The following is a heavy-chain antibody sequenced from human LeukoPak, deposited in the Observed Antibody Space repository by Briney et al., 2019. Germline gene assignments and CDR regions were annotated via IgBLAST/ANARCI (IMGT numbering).Heavy chain of an antibody. CDR2: INHSGST. D-gene: IGHD6-6*01. V-gene: IGHV4-34*01. Sequence: SETLSLTCTVSGGSFSAYYWSWIRQPPGKGLEWIGEINHSGSTNYNPSLESRVTISVATSKNQFSLKLSPLTAADTAVYYCVPTEPEVAARGADYFDYWGQGTLVTVSS. CDR3: VPTEPEVAARGADYFDY. J-gene: IGHJ4*02. CDR1: GGSFSAYY.